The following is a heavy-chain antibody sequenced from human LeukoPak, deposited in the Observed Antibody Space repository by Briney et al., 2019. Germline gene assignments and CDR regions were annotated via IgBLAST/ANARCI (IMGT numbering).Heavy chain of an antibody. Sequence: SETLSLTCAVSGYSISSGYYWGWIRQPPGKGLEWIGSIYHSGSTYYNPSLKSRVTISVDTSKNQFSLKLSSVTAADTPVYYCARRWFGEIDYWGQGTLVTVSS. CDR1: GYSISSGYY. CDR2: IYHSGST. D-gene: IGHD3-10*01. J-gene: IGHJ4*02. V-gene: IGHV4-38-2*01. CDR3: ARRWFGEIDY.